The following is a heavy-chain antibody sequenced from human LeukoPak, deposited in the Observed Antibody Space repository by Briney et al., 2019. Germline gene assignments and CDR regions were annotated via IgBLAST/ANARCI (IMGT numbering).Heavy chain of an antibody. D-gene: IGHD2-15*01. CDR3: ARSDIRPGWFDP. J-gene: IGHJ5*02. Sequence: ASVKVSCKASGYLFITYYMHWVRQAPGQGLEWMGIINPRGDSTSYAQKFQGRVTMTRDTSTSTVYMELSSLRSEDTAVYYCARSDIRPGWFDPWGQGTLVTVSS. CDR2: INPRGDST. CDR1: GYLFITYY. V-gene: IGHV1-46*01.